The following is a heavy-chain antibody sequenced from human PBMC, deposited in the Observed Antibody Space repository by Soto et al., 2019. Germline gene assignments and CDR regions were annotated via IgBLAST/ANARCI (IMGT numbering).Heavy chain of an antibody. CDR3: ARYGITMVRGVKYYYYNYGMDV. CDR1: GGTFSSYA. J-gene: IGHJ6*02. CDR2: IIPIFGTA. Sequence: ASVKVSCKASGGTFSSYAISWVRQAPGQGLEWMGGIIPIFGTANYAQKFQGRVTITADESTSAAYMELSSLRSEDTAVYYCARYGITMVRGVKYYYYNYGMDVWGQGTRVTVSS. V-gene: IGHV1-69*13. D-gene: IGHD3-10*01.